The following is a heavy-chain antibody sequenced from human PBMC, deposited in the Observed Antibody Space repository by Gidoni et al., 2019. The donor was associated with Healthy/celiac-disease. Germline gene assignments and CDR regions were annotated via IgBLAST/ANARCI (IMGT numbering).Heavy chain of an antibody. CDR3: ARGGGDDCGGDCYSYALLDY. Sequence: QVQLVQSGAEVQKPGSSVKVSCKASGVTFSSSAISWVRQSPGQGLEWMGGIIPIFGTANYAQKFKGRVTITADESTSTAYMELRSLRSEETAVYYCARGGGDDCGGDCYSYALLDYWGQGTLVTVSS. J-gene: IGHJ4*02. D-gene: IGHD2-21*02. CDR1: GVTFSSSA. CDR2: IIPIFGTA. V-gene: IGHV1-69*01.